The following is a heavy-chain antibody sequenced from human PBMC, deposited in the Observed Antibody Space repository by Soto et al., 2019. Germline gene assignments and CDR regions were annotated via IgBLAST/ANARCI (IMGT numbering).Heavy chain of an antibody. CDR3: AGSSDWYAWFDP. V-gene: IGHV3-23*01. D-gene: IGHD6-19*01. CDR1: GFTFSSYA. Sequence: EVQLLESGGGLVQPGGSLRLSCAASGFTFSSYAMSWVRQAPGKGLEWASAISGSGGSTYYADSVKGRFTISRDNSKSTLYLRMNSLRAEDTAVYYCAGSSDWYAWFDPCGQGTLGTVSS. J-gene: IGHJ5*02. CDR2: ISGSGGST.